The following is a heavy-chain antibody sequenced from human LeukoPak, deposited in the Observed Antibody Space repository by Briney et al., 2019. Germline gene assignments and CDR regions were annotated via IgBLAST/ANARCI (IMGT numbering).Heavy chain of an antibody. V-gene: IGHV1-8*01. CDR2: MSPNSGKT. J-gene: IGHJ4*02. D-gene: IGHD6-19*01. CDR3: ARVVGQWLEVH. Sequence: ASVKVSCKASGYNFLSHDINWVRQAAGQGPEWMGYMSPNSGKTRYAQQFQGRVSMTSDASITTAYMELSSLMSEDTAVYYCARVVGQWLEVHWGQGTQVTVCS. CDR1: GYNFLSHD.